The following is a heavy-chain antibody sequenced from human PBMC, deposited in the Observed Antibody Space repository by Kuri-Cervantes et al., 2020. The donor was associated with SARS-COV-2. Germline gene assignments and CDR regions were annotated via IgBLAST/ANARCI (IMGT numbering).Heavy chain of an antibody. CDR3: ARDDRKWGSGSYYDIDY. CDR1: GFTFSSYA. V-gene: IGHV3-33*08. D-gene: IGHD1-26*01. J-gene: IGHJ4*02. CDR2: IWYDGSNK. Sequence: GESLKITCAASGFTFSSYAMHWVRQAPGKGLEWVAVIWYDGSNKYYADSVKGRFTISRDNSKNTLYLQMNSLRAEDTAVYYCARDDRKWGSGSYYDIDYWGQGTLVTVSS.